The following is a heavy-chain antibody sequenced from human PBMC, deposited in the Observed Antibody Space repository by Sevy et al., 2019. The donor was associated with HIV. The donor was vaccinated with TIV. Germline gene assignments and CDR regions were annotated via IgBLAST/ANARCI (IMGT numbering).Heavy chain of an antibody. V-gene: IGHV3-53*01. Sequence: GGSLRLSCAASGFTVSSNYMSWVRQAPGKGLEWVSVIYSGGSTYYADTVKGRFTISRENSKNTLYVQMNSLRAEDTAVYYCASGGGGGNSFDYWGQGTLVTVSS. CDR2: IYSGGST. J-gene: IGHJ4*02. CDR3: ASGGGGGNSFDY. D-gene: IGHD2-15*01. CDR1: GFTVSSNY.